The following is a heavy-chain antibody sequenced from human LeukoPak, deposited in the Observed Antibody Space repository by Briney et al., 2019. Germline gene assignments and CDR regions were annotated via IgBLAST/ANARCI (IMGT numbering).Heavy chain of an antibody. Sequence: KASENLSLTCSFSRDSISSSYLSWIRHSPGRGLDGIGYLSNSGSSTYNPSLKRRVTISVQMPKHRFSRALTSVTDAATAVYYCARSRYYALRSGYSGGFYYMAVWGKGTTVIVSS. CDR1: RDSISSSY. CDR3: ARSRYYALRSGYSGGFYYMAV. J-gene: IGHJ6*03. V-gene: IGHV4-59*01. CDR2: LSNSGSS. D-gene: IGHD3-3*01.